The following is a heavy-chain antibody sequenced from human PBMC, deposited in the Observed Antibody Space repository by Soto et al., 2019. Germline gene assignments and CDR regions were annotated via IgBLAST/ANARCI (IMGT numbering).Heavy chain of an antibody. D-gene: IGHD3-10*01. CDR2: ISYSGTT. V-gene: IGHV4-30-4*01. J-gene: IGHJ5*02. CDR1: GGSISNDDYY. Sequence: SETLSLTCTVSGGSISNDDYYWNWIRQPPGKGLEWVGYISYSGTTYYNPSLESRLTISVDTSKNQFSLKLSSVTAADTAVYYCVRDYNRGDWFGPWGKGTLVTVSS. CDR3: VRDYNRGDWFGP.